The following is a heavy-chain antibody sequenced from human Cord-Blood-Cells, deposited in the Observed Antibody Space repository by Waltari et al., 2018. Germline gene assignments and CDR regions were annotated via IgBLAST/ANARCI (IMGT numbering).Heavy chain of an antibody. J-gene: IGHJ4*02. V-gene: IGHV3-21*01. CDR1: GFTFRSYS. CDR3: ARVFYGSGIFDY. CDR2: ISSSSSYI. D-gene: IGHD3-10*01. Sequence: EVQLVESGGGLVKPGGSLRLCCAASGFTFRSYSMNWVRQAPGKGLEWVSSISSSSSYIYYADSVKGRFTISRDNAKNSLYLKMNSLRAEDTAVYYCARVFYGSGIFDYWGQGTLVTVSS.